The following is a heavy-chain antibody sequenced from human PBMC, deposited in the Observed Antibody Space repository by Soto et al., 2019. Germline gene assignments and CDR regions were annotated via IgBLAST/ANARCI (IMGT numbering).Heavy chain of an antibody. J-gene: IGHJ4*02. Sequence: QVQLVQSGAEVKKPGASVKVSCKASGYTFTSYYMHWVRQAPGQGLEWMGIINPSGGSTSYAQKFQGRVTMTRDTSTSTVYMELSRLRSEDTAVYYCARDNTMIVVVNYFDYWGQGTLVTVSS. CDR3: ARDNTMIVVVNYFDY. CDR2: INPSGGST. V-gene: IGHV1-46*01. CDR1: GYTFTSYY. D-gene: IGHD3-22*01.